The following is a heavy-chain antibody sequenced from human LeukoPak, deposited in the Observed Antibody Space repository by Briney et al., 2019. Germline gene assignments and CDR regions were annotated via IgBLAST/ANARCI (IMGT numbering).Heavy chain of an antibody. J-gene: IGHJ6*02. V-gene: IGHV1-8*01. D-gene: IGHD4-17*01. Sequence: ASVKVSCKASGYTFTSYDINWVRQATGQGLEWMGWMNPNSGNTGYAQKFQGRVTMTRNTSISTAYMELSSLRSEDTAVYYCATLISTVTTTWAHYYYYGMDVWGQGTTVTVSS. CDR1: GYTFTSYD. CDR2: MNPNSGNT. CDR3: ATLISTVTTTWAHYYYYGMDV.